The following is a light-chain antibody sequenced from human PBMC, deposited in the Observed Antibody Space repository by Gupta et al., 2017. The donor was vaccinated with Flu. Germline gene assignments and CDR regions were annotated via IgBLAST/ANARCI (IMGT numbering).Light chain of an antibody. J-gene: IGKJ1*01. V-gene: IGKV1-16*01. Sequence: GDRVTITWRASQAIRNYLGWFQQKPGKAPKSLIYTVSSLQSGVPSRFSGSGSGTDFSLTINNLQPEDFATYYCQQYDTYPWTFGQGTKVEIK. CDR1: QAIRNY. CDR3: QQYDTYPWT. CDR2: TVS.